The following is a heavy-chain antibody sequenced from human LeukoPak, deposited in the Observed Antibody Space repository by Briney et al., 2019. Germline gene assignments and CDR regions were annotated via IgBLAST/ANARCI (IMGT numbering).Heavy chain of an antibody. CDR2: IYYSGST. J-gene: IGHJ5*02. V-gene: IGHV4-59*01. Sequence: KPSETLSLTCTVTGGSISSYYWSWFRQPPGKGLEWIGYIYYSGSTNYNPSLKSRVTISVDTSKNQFSLKLSSVTAADTAVYYCARVPAATRGAWWFDPWGQGTLVTVSS. CDR3: ARVPAATRGAWWFDP. CDR1: GGSISSYY. D-gene: IGHD2-2*01.